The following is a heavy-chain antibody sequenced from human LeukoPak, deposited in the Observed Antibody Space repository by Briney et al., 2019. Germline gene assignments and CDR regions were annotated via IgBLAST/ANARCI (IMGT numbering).Heavy chain of an antibody. CDR2: ISGGGGTT. J-gene: IGHJ4*02. D-gene: IGHD2-2*01. V-gene: IGHV3-23*01. CDR1: GFTFSSSD. Sequence: GGSLRLSCAASGFTFSSSDMSWVRQTPGKGLGWVSAISGGGGTTFSADSVKGRFTISRDNFKNTLYLQMNSLTADDTAVYYXXXXXXXXSSCSRVEYWGQGTLVTVSS. CDR3: XXXXXXXSSCSRVEY.